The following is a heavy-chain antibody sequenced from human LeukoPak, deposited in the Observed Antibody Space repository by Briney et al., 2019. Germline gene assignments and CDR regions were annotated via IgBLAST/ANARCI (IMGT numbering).Heavy chain of an antibody. CDR2: INSISGEI. CDR3: ARDHGYAFDY. D-gene: IGHD5-12*01. V-gene: IGHV3-48*02. J-gene: IGHJ4*02. CDR1: GFTFSTYS. Sequence: GGSLRLSCAASGFTFSTYSMNWVRQAPGKGLEWVSYINSISGEIWYADSVKGRFTISRDDAKNSLYLQMNSLRDEDTAVYYCARDHGYAFDYWGQGTLVTVSS.